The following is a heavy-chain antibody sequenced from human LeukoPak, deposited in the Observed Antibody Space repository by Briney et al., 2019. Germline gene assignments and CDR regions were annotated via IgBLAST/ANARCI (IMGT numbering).Heavy chain of an antibody. CDR3: ARAVDTAMAHWYFDL. D-gene: IGHD5-18*01. J-gene: IGHJ2*01. V-gene: IGHV3-7*01. CDR2: VKQDGSEK. CDR1: GFTFSSYW. Sequence: PGGSLRLSCAASGFTFSSYWMSWVRQAPGKGLEWVANVKQDGSEKYYVDSVKGRFTISRDNAKNSLYLQMNSLRAEDTAVYYCARAVDTAMAHWYFDLWGRGTLVTVSS.